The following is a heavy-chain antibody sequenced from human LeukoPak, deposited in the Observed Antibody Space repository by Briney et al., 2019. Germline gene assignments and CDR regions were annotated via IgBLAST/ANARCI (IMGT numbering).Heavy chain of an antibody. V-gene: IGHV4-30-2*01. CDR3: ARVLIIPMVRGVIPDAFDI. J-gene: IGHJ3*02. D-gene: IGHD3-10*01. CDR2: IYHSGST. Sequence: SETLSLTCAVSGGSISSGGYSWSWIRQPPGKGLEWIGYIYHSGSTYYYPSLKSRVTISVDRSKNQFSLKLSSVTAADTAVYYCARVLIIPMVRGVIPDAFDIWGQGTMVTASS. CDR1: GGSISSGGYS.